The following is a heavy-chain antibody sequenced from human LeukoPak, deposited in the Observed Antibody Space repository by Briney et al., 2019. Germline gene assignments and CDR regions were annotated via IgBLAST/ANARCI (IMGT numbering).Heavy chain of an antibody. CDR1: GGTFSSYA. Sequence: SVKVSCKASGGTFSSYAISWVRQAPGQGLEWMGGIIPIFGTANYAQKFQGRVTITADESTSTAYMELSSLRSEDTAVYYCAASSYDSSGYYYGGFDDWGQGTLVTVSS. CDR2: IIPIFGTA. V-gene: IGHV1-69*13. CDR3: AASSYDSSGYYYGGFDD. J-gene: IGHJ4*02. D-gene: IGHD3-22*01.